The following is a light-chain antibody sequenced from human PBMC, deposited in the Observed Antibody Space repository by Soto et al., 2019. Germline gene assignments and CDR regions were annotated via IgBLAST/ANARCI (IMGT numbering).Light chain of an antibody. V-gene: IGKV1-5*01. CDR2: DAS. CDR1: QSISSW. Sequence: DIQMTQSPSTLSASVGDRVTITCRASQSISSWLAWYQQKPGKAPKLLIYDASSLESGVPSRFSGSGSGTEFTLTISSLQPDDFATYCSQQYNSYSDTCGEGTKLEIK. J-gene: IGKJ2*01. CDR3: QQYNSYSDT.